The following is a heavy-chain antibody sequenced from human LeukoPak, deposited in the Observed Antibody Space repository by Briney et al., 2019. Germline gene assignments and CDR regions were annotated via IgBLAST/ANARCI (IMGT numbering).Heavy chain of an antibody. J-gene: IGHJ3*02. CDR2: MWSDGIRK. V-gene: IGHV3-33*01. CDR1: GFTFSYYG. D-gene: IGHD6-19*01. CDR3: TRDADTSGHYDIFDI. Sequence: PGGSLRLSCATSGFTFSYYGIHWVRQAPGKGLEGGAVMWSDGIRKYYTDSVKGRFTVSRDTSKNTQYLEMSSLRVEDTAVYYCTRDADTSGHYDIFDIWGQGTMVTVSS.